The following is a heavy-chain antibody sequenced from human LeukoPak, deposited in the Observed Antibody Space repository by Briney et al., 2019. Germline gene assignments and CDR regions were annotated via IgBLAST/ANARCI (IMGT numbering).Heavy chain of an antibody. Sequence: GGSLRLSCAASGFTFDDYAMQWVRQAPGKGLEWVSGISWNSGSIGYADSVKGRFTISRDNAKNSLYLQMNRLRAEDTALYYCARDRALYDSSGYYYYWGQGTLVTVSS. CDR1: GFTFDDYA. V-gene: IGHV3-9*01. J-gene: IGHJ4*02. CDR3: ARDRALYDSSGYYYY. D-gene: IGHD3-22*01. CDR2: ISWNSGSI.